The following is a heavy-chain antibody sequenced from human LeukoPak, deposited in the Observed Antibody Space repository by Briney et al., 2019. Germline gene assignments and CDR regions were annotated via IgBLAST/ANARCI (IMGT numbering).Heavy chain of an antibody. V-gene: IGHV3-23*01. D-gene: IGHD1-14*01. CDR3: AKTGPRNYYMDV. CDR2: ISGSGGST. Sequence: PGGSLRPSCAASGFTFRSYAMSWVRPAPGKGLEWVSAISGSGGSTYYADCVMGRVTISGDNSKNTLHLQMNSLRAEDTAVYYCAKTGPRNYYMDVWGKRTTVTVSS. J-gene: IGHJ6*03. CDR1: GFTFRSYA.